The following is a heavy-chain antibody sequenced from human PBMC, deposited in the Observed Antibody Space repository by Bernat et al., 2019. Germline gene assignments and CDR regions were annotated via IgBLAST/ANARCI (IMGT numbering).Heavy chain of an antibody. J-gene: IGHJ4*02. Sequence: QLQLQESGPGLLKATETLSLTCTVSGGSISSSSHFWGWIRQPPGKGLEWIGSIYHTGTTYFNPSLKSRITVSLDTSKNQFSLKLTSVTAADTAICYCARLDFWTGSGASYFDFWGQGSLVTVSS. CDR2: IYHTGTT. CDR3: ARLDFWTGSGASYFDF. D-gene: IGHD3/OR15-3a*01. V-gene: IGHV4-39*01. CDR1: GGSISSSSHF.